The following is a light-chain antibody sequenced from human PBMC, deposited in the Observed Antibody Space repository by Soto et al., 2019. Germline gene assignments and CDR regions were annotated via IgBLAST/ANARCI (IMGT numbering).Light chain of an antibody. CDR2: DDS. CDR1: NIGRRS. Sequence: SYELTQSPPVAVAPGQTATFTCGGNNIGRRSVHWYQQKPGQAPVLVVRDDSGLPSGIPERFSGSNSGNTATLTISRVEAWDEADYYCQVWDSGSDHVVFGGGTKLTVL. J-gene: IGLJ2*01. V-gene: IGLV3-21*02. CDR3: QVWDSGSDHVV.